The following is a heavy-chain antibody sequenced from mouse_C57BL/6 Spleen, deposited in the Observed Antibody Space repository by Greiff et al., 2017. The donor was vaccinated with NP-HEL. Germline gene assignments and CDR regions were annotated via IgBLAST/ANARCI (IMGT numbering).Heavy chain of an antibody. Sequence: ESGPGLVKPSQSLSLTCSVTGYSITSGYYWNWIRQFPGNKLEWMGYISYDGSNNYNPSLKNRISITRDTSKNQFFLKLNSVTTEDTATYYCARDAGYGFAYWGQGTLVTVSA. D-gene: IGHD3-2*02. CDR2: ISYDGSN. J-gene: IGHJ3*01. CDR3: ARDAGYGFAY. V-gene: IGHV3-6*01. CDR1: GYSITSGYY.